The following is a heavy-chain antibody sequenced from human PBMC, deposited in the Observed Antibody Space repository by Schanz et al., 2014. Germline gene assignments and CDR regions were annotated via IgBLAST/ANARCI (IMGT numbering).Heavy chain of an antibody. V-gene: IGHV4-34*01. J-gene: IGHJ6*02. Sequence: QVQLQQWGAGLLKPSETLSLTCAVYGGPFSGYFWSWIRQSPGKGLQWIGEIHHSGSIIYNPSLRIGSPISMTTSKNQFFRKVTSVTAADTAVYYCARHLVNAYGMDVWGQGTAVTVSS. D-gene: IGHD3-3*02. CDR2: IHHSGSI. CDR1: GGPFSGYF. CDR3: ARHLVNAYGMDV.